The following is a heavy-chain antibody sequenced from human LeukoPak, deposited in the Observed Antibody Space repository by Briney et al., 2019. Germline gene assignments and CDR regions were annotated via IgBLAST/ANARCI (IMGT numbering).Heavy chain of an antibody. V-gene: IGHV1-24*01. CDR1: GYTFTSYG. Sequence: ASVKVSCKASGYTFTSYGISWVRQAPGKGLEWMGGFDPEDGETIYAPKFQGRVTMTEDTSTDTAYMELSSLRSEDTAGYYCATEGGFGGYFWGQGTLVTVSS. CDR2: FDPEDGET. J-gene: IGHJ4*02. CDR3: ATEGGFGGYF. D-gene: IGHD3-16*01.